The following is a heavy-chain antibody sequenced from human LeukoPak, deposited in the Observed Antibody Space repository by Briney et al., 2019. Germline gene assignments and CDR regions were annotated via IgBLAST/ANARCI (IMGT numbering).Heavy chain of an antibody. J-gene: IGHJ4*02. CDR3: ARDLSGIAGYTYGRGIDY. V-gene: IGHV3-7*01. D-gene: IGHD5-18*01. CDR1: GFTFSSHG. CDR2: INKDGSEK. Sequence: GGSLRLSCAASGFTFSSHGMSWVRQAPGKGLEWVANINKDGSEKYYVDAVKGRFTISRDNAKTSLYLQMNSLRAEDTAVYYCARDLSGIAGYTYGRGIDYWGQGTLVTVSS.